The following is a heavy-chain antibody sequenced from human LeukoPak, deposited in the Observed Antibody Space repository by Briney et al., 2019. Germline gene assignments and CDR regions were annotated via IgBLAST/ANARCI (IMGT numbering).Heavy chain of an antibody. CDR2: INHSGST. CDR3: ARGRPRGGSYGTMGRTTRTKSLDY. CDR1: GGSFSGYY. D-gene: IGHD3-16*01. J-gene: IGHJ4*02. Sequence: SETLSLTCAVYGGSFSGYYWSWIRQPPGKGLEGSGEINHSGSTNYNPSVKGRVTISVDTSKHQFSLKLSSVTAADTAVYYCARGRPRGGSYGTMGRTTRTKSLDYWGQGTLVTVSS. V-gene: IGHV4-34*01.